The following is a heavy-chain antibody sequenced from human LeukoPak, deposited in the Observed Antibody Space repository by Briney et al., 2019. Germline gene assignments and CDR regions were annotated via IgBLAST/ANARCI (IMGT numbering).Heavy chain of an antibody. Sequence: GGSLRLSCAASGFTFSSYEMNWVRQAPGKGLEWVSYISSSGSTIYYADSVKGRFTISRDNAKNSLYLQMNSLRAEDTAVYYCARSSIHTDYWGQGTLVTVSS. V-gene: IGHV3-48*03. CDR3: ARSSIHTDY. J-gene: IGHJ4*02. CDR2: ISSSGSTI. CDR1: GFTFSSYE. D-gene: IGHD2-21*01.